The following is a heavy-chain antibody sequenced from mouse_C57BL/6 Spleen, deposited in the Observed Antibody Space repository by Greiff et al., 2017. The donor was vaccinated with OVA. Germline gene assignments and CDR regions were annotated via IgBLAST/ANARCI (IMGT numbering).Heavy chain of an antibody. Sequence: QVQLQQSGPGLVQPSQSLSITCTVSGFSLTSYGVHWVRQSPGTGLEWLGVIWSGGSTDYNAAFISRESISKDKSKRQVCVKMNSPQVDDTAIYYCASSNWGFADWGKVTLVTVAA. CDR1: GFSLTSYG. V-gene: IGHV2-2*01. J-gene: IGHJ3*01. CDR3: ASSNWGFAD. CDR2: IWSGGST. D-gene: IGHD4-1*01.